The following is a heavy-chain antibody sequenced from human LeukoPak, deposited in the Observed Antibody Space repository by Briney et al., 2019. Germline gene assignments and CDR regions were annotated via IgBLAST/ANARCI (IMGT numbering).Heavy chain of an antibody. J-gene: IGHJ4*02. CDR1: AYTFTGYY. V-gene: IGHV1-2*02. CDR2: INPNSGGT. Sequence: GASVKVSCKASAYTFTGYYMHLVRQAPGQGLEWMGWINPNSGGTNYAQKFQGRVTMTRDTSISTAYMELSRLRSDDTAVYYCARDLISSGWYAPGYWGQGTLVTVSS. CDR3: ARDLISSGWYAPGY. D-gene: IGHD6-19*01.